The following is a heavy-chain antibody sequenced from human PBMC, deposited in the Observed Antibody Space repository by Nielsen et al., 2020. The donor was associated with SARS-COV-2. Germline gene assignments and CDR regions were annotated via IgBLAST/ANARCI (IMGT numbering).Heavy chain of an antibody. CDR2: INPNSGGT. V-gene: IGHV1-2*06. J-gene: IGHJ4*02. CDR3: ASSADFWSGYPDY. CDR1: GYTFTHYY. Sequence: ASVKVSCKASGYTFTHYYVHWVRQAPGQGLEWMGRINPNSGGTNYAQKFQGRVTMTRDTSISTAYMELSRLRSDDTAVYYCASSADFWSGYPDYWGQGTLVTVSS. D-gene: IGHD3-3*01.